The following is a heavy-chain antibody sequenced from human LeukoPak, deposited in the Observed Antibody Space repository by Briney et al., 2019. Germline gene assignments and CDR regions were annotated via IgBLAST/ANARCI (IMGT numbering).Heavy chain of an antibody. D-gene: IGHD3-3*01. J-gene: IGHJ3*02. CDR3: ARGEYYDFWSGPQNGGAFDI. CDR2: IIPIFGTA. Sequence: SVKVSCKASGYTFTSYYMHWVRQAPGQGLEWMGGIIPIFGTANYAQKFQGRVTITTDESTSTAYMELSSLRSEDTAVYYCARGEYYDFWSGPQNGGAFDIWGQGTMVTVSS. V-gene: IGHV1-69*05. CDR1: GYTFTSYY.